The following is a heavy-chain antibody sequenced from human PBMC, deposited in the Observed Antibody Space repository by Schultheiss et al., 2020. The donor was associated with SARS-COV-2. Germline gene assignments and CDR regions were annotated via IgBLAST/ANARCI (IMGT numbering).Heavy chain of an antibody. V-gene: IGHV3-30*04. CDR2: ISYDGSNK. J-gene: IGHJ4*02. CDR1: GFTFSSYA. CDR3: ATQYWSGGSCSTSPLDY. Sequence: GGSLRLSCAASGFTFSSYAMHWVRQAPGKGLEWVAVISYDGSNKYYADSVKGRFTISRDNSKNTLYLQMNSLRAEDTAVYYCATQYWSGGSCSTSPLDYWGQGTLVTVSS. D-gene: IGHD2-15*01.